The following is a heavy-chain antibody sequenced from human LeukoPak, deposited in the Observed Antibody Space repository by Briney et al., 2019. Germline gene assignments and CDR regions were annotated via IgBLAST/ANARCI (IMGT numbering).Heavy chain of an antibody. CDR1: GYTFTSYY. V-gene: IGHV1-46*01. Sequence: GASVKVSCKASGYTFTSYYMHWVRQAPGQGLEWMGIINPSAGNTDYAQKFQARVTMTRDTSTSTAYMELSSLRSEDTAVYYCARERPQTCYFDNWGQGTLATVSS. CDR3: ARERPQTCYFDN. J-gene: IGHJ4*02. CDR2: INPSAGNT.